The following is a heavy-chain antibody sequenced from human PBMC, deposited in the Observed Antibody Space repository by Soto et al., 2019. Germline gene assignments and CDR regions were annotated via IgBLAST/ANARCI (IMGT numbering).Heavy chain of an antibody. J-gene: IGHJ4*02. D-gene: IGHD5-12*01. CDR1: GYTFTSFS. Sequence: QVQLLQSGAEVKRPGASIRVSCKASGYTFTSFSITWVRQAPGQGLEWMGWISAYSADAKSTQKFQDRLTMTTDTSTHTAYMELRSLRSDDTAVYYCARVRGFDYWFFLDFWGQGTLVTVSS. CDR3: ARVRGFDYWFFLDF. CDR2: ISAYSADA. V-gene: IGHV1-18*01.